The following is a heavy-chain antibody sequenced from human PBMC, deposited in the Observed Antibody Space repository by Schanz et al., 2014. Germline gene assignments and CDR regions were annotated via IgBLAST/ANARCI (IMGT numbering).Heavy chain of an antibody. CDR1: GYTFISYG. CDR3: ASSGAGYSSSWDFDY. Sequence: QVQLVQSGDEVKKPGASVKVSCKASGYTFISYGIKWVRQAPGQGLEWMGRIIPILGIANYAQKFQGRVTITADKSTFTAYMDVSSLRSEDTAVYYCASSGAGYSSSWDFDYWGQGTLVTVSS. CDR2: IIPILGIA. J-gene: IGHJ4*02. V-gene: IGHV1-69*04. D-gene: IGHD6-13*01.